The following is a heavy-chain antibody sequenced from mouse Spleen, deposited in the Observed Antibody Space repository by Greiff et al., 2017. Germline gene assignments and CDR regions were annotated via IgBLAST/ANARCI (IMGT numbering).Heavy chain of an antibody. Sequence: VQLQQSGAELVKPGASVKLSCKASGYTFTNYCMHWVKQRPGQGLEWIGYITPSSGYTKYNQKFKDKATLTADNSSSTAYMPVSSLIYEDTAVYYCVRSDDYESNLDDWGQGTTLTVSS. CDR2: ITPSSGYT. J-gene: IGHJ2*01. CDR1: GYTFTNYC. D-gene: IGHD2-4*01. V-gene: IGHV1-7*01. CDR3: VRSDDYESNLDD.